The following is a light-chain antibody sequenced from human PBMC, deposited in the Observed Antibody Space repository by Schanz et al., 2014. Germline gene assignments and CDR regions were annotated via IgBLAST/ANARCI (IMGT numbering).Light chain of an antibody. CDR2: GAF. V-gene: IGKV3-20*01. CDR3: QQYGGSPKT. CDR1: QSVSNNF. J-gene: IGKJ1*01. Sequence: EIVLTQSPGTLSLSPGERATLSCRASQSVSNNFLAWYQQKPGQAPRLLIYGAFDRATGIPDRFSGSGSGTVFTLTISRLEPEDFAVYYCQQYGGSPKTFGQGTKVEIK.